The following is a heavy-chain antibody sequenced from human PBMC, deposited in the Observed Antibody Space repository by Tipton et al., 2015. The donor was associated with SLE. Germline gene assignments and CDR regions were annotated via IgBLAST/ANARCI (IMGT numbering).Heavy chain of an antibody. CDR2: INPNSGGT. V-gene: IGHV1-2*02. Sequence: SCAASGFTFSSYGMHWVRQAPGQGLEWMGWINPNSGGTNYAQKFQGRVTMTRDTSISTAYMELSRLRSDDTAVYYCARTTNWGGPFDYWGQGTLVTVSS. CDR3: ARTTNWGGPFDY. D-gene: IGHD7-27*01. CDR1: GFTFSSYG. J-gene: IGHJ4*02.